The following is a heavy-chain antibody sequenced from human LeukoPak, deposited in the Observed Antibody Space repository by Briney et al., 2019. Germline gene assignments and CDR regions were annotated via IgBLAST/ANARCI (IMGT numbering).Heavy chain of an antibody. V-gene: IGHV3-48*04. CDR1: GFTFSSYS. CDR2: ISSSGSTI. Sequence: PGGSLRLSRAASGFTFSSYSMNWVRQAPGKGLEWVSYISSSGSTIYYADSVKGRFTISRGNAKKSLYLQMNSLRAEDTAVYYCAELGITMIGGVWGKGTTVTISS. CDR3: AELGITMIGGV. D-gene: IGHD3-10*02. J-gene: IGHJ6*04.